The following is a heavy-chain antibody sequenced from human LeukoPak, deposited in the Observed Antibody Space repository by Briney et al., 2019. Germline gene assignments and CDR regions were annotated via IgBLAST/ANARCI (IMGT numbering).Heavy chain of an antibody. V-gene: IGHV3-23*01. CDR1: GSTFSSYG. J-gene: IGHJ6*03. CDR2: ISGSGGST. Sequence: GGSLRLSCAASGSTFSSYGMSWVRQAPGKGLEWVSAISGSGGSTYYADSVKGRFTISRDNSKNTLYLQMNSLRAEDTAVYYCAKGSSRIVATISYYYYYMDVWGKGTTVTISS. CDR3: AKGSSRIVATISYYYYYMDV. D-gene: IGHD5-12*01.